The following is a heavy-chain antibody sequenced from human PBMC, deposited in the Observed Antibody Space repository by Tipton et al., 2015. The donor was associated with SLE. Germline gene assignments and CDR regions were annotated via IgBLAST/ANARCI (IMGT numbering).Heavy chain of an antibody. Sequence: TLSLTCTVSNGSISSSPYYWGWIRQSPGKGLEWVGSIYRSGSTYYNPSLKSRVTISVDTSRNQCSLNLTSVTAADTAVYYCARGPYYYMDVWGKGTTVTVSS. CDR3: ARGPYYYMDV. CDR2: IYRSGST. V-gene: IGHV4-39*07. CDR1: NGSISSSPYY. J-gene: IGHJ6*03.